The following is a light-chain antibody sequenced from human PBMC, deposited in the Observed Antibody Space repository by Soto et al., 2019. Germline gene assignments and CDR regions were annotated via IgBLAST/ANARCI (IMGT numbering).Light chain of an antibody. CDR3: QQYENLPT. CDR1: QNINNY. J-gene: IGKJ5*01. V-gene: IGKV1-33*01. Sequence: DIQMTQYTSSLSASVGDRVTITFQASQNINNYLNWYQQKPGRAPKLLIYDASNLEAGVPSRFRGSGSGTDFTFTISRLQPEDIAAYYCQQYENLPTFGQGTRLEIK. CDR2: DAS.